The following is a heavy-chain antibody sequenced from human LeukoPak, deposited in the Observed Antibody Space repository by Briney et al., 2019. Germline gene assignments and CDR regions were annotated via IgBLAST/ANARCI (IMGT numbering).Heavy chain of an antibody. Sequence: GASVKVSCKASGYTLTCYYMHWVRQAPGQGLEWMGIINPSGGSTSYAQKFQGRVTMTRDTSTSTVYMELSSLRSEDTAVYYCARDADNSSSSGWVYYYYMDVWGKGTTVTVSS. CDR3: ARDADNSSSSGWVYYYYMDV. J-gene: IGHJ6*03. CDR1: GYTLTCYY. CDR2: INPSGGST. V-gene: IGHV1-46*01. D-gene: IGHD6-6*01.